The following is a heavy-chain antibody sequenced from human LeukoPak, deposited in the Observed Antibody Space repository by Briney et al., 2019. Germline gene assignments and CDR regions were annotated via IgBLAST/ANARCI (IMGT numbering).Heavy chain of an antibody. J-gene: IGHJ4*01. D-gene: IGHD3-10*01. Sequence: SETLSLTGTVSGGSISSSSYYWGWIRQPPGKGLEWIGSIYYSGSSYYNPSLKSRVTISVDTSKNQFSLKLSSVTAADTAVYYCATPGAYYYGSGSYYIATLWSNWGHGTLVTVSS. CDR2: IYYSGSS. V-gene: IGHV4-39*01. CDR1: GGSISSSSYY. CDR3: ATPGAYYYGSGSYYIATLWSN.